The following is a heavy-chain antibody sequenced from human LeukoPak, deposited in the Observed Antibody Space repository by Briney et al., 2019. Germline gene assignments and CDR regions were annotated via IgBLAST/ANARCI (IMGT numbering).Heavy chain of an antibody. Sequence: GGSLRLSCAASGFTLGAFAMHWVRQAPGKGLEWVSLIDKDGRKTYYADSVKGRFTISRDNSKNTLYLHMTSLRTEDTALYYCATWAFYHSLDVWGQGATVTVSS. CDR2: IDKDGRKT. J-gene: IGHJ6*02. D-gene: IGHD1-26*01. CDR1: GFTLGAFA. CDR3: ATWAFYHSLDV. V-gene: IGHV3-43*02.